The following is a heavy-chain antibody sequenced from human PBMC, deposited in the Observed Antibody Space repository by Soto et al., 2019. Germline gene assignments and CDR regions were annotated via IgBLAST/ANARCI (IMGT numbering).Heavy chain of an antibody. J-gene: IGHJ4*02. D-gene: IGHD4-4*01. V-gene: IGHV3-66*01. Sequence: EVQLVGSGGGLVQPGGSLRLSCAVSGFIVSTSYMSWVRQAPGKGLEWVSIIYNDGSTYYADSVKGTFTVSRDDSKNKLYLEILSLRAEDTAVYYCARESYTRYWGQGTLVTVSS. CDR2: IYNDGST. CDR3: ARESYTRY. CDR1: GFIVSTSY.